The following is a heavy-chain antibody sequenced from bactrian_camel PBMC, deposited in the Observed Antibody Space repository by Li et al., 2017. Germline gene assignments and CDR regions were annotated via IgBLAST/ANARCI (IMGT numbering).Heavy chain of an antibody. CDR3: AADRRRHGPPSLRPGYYSV. Sequence: QLVEPGGGSVQSGGSLSLFCAVSGFTFNTYCAAWYRQAPGKEREGVASLASDGSSIYANSLKGRFSISKDNARNWLDLQMDSLEPGDTARYYCAADRRRHGPPSLRPGYYSVWRQGTQVTVS. V-gene: IGHV3S53*01. D-gene: IGHD4*01. CDR2: LASDGSS. J-gene: IGHJ4*01. CDR1: GFTFNTYC.